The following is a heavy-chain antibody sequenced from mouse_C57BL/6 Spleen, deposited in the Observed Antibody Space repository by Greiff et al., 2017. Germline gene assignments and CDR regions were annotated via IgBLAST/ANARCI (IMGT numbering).Heavy chain of an antibody. V-gene: IGHV1-18*01. CDR1: GYTFTDYN. J-gene: IGHJ3*01. CDR3: ARDGYYRCAY. D-gene: IGHD2-3*01. CDR2: INPNNGGT. Sequence: EVKLQESGPELVKPGASVKIPCKASGYTFTDYNMDWVKQSHGKSLEWIGDINPNNGGTIYNQKFKGKATLTVDKSSSTAYMELRSLTSEDTAVYYCARDGYYRCAYWGQGTLVTVSA.